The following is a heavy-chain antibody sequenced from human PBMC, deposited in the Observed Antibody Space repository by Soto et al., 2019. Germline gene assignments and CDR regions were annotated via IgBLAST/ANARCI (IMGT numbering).Heavy chain of an antibody. J-gene: IGHJ6*03. V-gene: IGHV4-39*02. CDR1: GGSLSNNDY. Sequence: QLQVQESGPGLVKPSETLSLTCSVSGGSLSNNDYWAWIRQPPGKGLEWVGSTFYGGTTYYSPSLKSRLSISVDASKNQFSLKLSSVTAADTAVYYCAKVGGWVYYYYLDVWGKGTTVTVSS. CDR2: TFYGGTT. CDR3: AKVGGWVYYYYLDV. D-gene: IGHD6-19*01.